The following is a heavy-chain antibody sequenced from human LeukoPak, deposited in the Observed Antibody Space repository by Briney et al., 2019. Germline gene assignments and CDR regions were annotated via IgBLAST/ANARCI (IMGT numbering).Heavy chain of an antibody. D-gene: IGHD3-22*01. CDR2: ISYDGSNK. CDR3: ARGEPIVVAD. J-gene: IGHJ4*02. V-gene: IGHV3-30*14. Sequence: GGSLRLSCAASGFTFSSYAMHWVRQAPGKGLEWVAVISYDGSNKYYADSVKGRFTISRDNSKNTLYLQMNSLRAEDTAVYYCARGEPIVVADWGQGTLVTVSS. CDR1: GFTFSSYA.